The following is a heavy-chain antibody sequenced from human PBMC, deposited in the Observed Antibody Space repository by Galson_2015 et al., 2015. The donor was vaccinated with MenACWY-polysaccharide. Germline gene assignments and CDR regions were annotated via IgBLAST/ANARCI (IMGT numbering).Heavy chain of an antibody. V-gene: IGHV3-74*01. CDR1: GFTFGGHW. CDR2: INSDGRST. Sequence: SLRLSCAASGFTFGGHWMHWVRQAPGKGLEWVSRINSDGRSTSYADSVKGRFTTSRVNAKRPLYLQMNSLSAEDTAVYYCARGGGRFPENYYFDYWGQGTLVTVSS. D-gene: IGHD3-16*01. J-gene: IGHJ4*02. CDR3: ARGGGRFPENYYFDY.